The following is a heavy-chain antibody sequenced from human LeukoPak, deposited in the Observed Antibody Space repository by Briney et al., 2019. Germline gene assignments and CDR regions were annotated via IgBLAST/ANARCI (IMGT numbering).Heavy chain of an antibody. V-gene: IGHV3-53*04. CDR1: GLTVSNNC. Sequence: GGSLRLSCAASGLTVSNNCMNWVRQAPGKGLEWVSVIYSSGSTYYADSVKGRFTISRHNSKNTLYLQMNSLRPEDTAVYYCVYVDTVMATGDYWGQGTLVTVSS. J-gene: IGHJ4*02. CDR2: IYSSGST. CDR3: VYVDTVMATGDY. D-gene: IGHD5-18*01.